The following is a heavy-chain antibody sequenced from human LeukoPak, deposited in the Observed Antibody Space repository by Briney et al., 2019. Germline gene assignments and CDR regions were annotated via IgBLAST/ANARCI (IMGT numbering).Heavy chain of an antibody. CDR1: GYTFTSYD. CDR3: ARVSQYYDFWSGYYTGIYYYYYMDV. D-gene: IGHD3-3*01. J-gene: IGHJ6*03. V-gene: IGHV1-8*01. CDR2: MNPNSGNT. Sequence: ASVKVSCKASGYTFTSYDINWVRQATGQGLEWMGWMNPNSGNTGYAQKFQGRVTMTRNTSISTAYMELSSLRSEDTAVYYCARVSQYYDFWSGYYTGIYYYYYMDVWGKGTTVTVSS.